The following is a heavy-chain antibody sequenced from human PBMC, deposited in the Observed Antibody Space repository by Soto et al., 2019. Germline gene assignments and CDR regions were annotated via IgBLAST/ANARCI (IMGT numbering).Heavy chain of an antibody. J-gene: IGHJ4*02. CDR3: VRESRTDEDGYDARGYYFDY. Sequence: GGSLRLSCAASGFTFSDFYMSWVRQAPGKGLEWISFISLGDSYKKTANSVKGRFTISRDNANNSLYLQMDSLRAEDTAVYYCVRESRTDEDGYDARGYYFDYWGQGTLVTVSS. CDR2: ISLGDSYK. D-gene: IGHD5-12*01. V-gene: IGHV3-11*06. CDR1: GFTFSDFY.